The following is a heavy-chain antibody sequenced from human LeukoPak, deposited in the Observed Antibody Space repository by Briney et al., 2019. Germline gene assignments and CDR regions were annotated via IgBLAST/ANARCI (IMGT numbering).Heavy chain of an antibody. CDR1: GGSISSSSYY. CDR3: ARHAKAAAVYY. CDR2: IYYSGST. D-gene: IGHD6-13*01. V-gene: IGHV4-39*01. Sequence: SETLSLTCTVSGGSISSSSYYWGWIRQPPGKGLEWIGSIYYSGSTYYNPSLKSRVTISVDTSKNQFSLKLSSVTAADTAVYYCARHAKAAAVYYWGQGTLVTVSS. J-gene: IGHJ4*02.